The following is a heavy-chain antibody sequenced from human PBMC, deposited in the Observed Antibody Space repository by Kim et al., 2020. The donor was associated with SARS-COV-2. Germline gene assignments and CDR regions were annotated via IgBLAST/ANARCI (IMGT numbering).Heavy chain of an antibody. CDR1: GGSFSGYY. CDR3: ARIGRDFWSGYYLSWFDP. CDR2: INHSGST. V-gene: IGHV4-34*01. D-gene: IGHD3-3*01. Sequence: SETLSLTCAVYGGSFSGYYWSWIRQPPGKGLEWIGEINHSGSTNSNPSLKSRVTISVDTSKNQFSLKLSSVTAADTAVYYCARIGRDFWSGYYLSWFDPWGQGTLVTVSS. J-gene: IGHJ5*02.